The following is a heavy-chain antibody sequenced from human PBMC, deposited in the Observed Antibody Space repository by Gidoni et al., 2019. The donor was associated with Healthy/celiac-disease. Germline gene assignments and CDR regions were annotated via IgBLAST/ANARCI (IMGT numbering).Heavy chain of an antibody. D-gene: IGHD3-22*01. Sequence: QLQLQESGPGLVKPSETLFPTCTVSVGSISSSSYYWGWIRQPPGQGLEWIGSIYYSGSAYYHPSLTIRVTISVDTSKNQFSLKLSSVTAEDTAVYYCARDYDSRNYYYYGMDVWGQGTTVTVSS. J-gene: IGHJ6*02. CDR2: IYYSGSA. V-gene: IGHV4-39*01. CDR1: VGSISSSSYY. CDR3: ARDYDSRNYYYYGMDV.